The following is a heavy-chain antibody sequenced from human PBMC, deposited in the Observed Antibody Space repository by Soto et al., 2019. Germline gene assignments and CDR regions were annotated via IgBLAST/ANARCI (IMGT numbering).Heavy chain of an antibody. CDR2: INSDGSST. CDR3: ARDIVVVVATSDYGMDV. V-gene: IGHV3-74*01. D-gene: IGHD2-21*01. Sequence: GGSLRLSCAASGFTFSSYWMHWVRQVPGKGLVWVSRINSDGSSTTCADSVRGRFTISRDNAKNTLYLQMNSLRAEDTAVYYCARDIVVVVATSDYGMDVWGQGTTVTVS. CDR1: GFTFSSYW. J-gene: IGHJ6*02.